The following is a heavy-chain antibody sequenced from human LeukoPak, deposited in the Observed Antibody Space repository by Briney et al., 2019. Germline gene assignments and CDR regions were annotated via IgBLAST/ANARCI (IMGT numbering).Heavy chain of an antibody. V-gene: IGHV3-7*01. CDR3: ARQGGNFDY. J-gene: IGHJ4*02. Sequence: GGSLRLSCAVSGFTFSSYWMSWVRQAPRKGLEWVASIKHDESEKYYVDSVKGRFTISRDNAKNPLYLQMNSLRAEDTAVYYCARQGGNFDYWGQGTLVTVSS. D-gene: IGHD2-15*01. CDR1: GFTFSSYW. CDR2: IKHDESEK.